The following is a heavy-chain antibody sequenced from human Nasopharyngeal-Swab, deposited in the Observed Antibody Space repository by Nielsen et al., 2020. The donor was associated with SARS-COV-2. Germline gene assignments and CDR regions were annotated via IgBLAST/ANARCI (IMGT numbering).Heavy chain of an antibody. D-gene: IGHD2-2*01. J-gene: IGHJ6*03. CDR2: IYYSGST. CDR3: AREGIVVVPAAMDPDYYYYYMDV. CDR1: GGSISSGGYY. V-gene: IGHV4-31*03. Sequence: SETLSLTCTVSGGSISSGGYYWSWIRQHPGKGLEWIGYIYYSGSTYYNPSLKSRVTISVDTSKNQLSLKLSSVTAADTAVYYCAREGIVVVPAAMDPDYYYYYMDVWGKGTTVTVSS.